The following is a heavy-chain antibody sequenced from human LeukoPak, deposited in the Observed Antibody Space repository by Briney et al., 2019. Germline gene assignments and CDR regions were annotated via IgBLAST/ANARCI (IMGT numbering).Heavy chain of an antibody. D-gene: IGHD2-8*01. CDR1: GFTVSSNY. J-gene: IGHJ4*02. V-gene: IGHV3-66*01. Sequence: GGSLRLSCAASGFTVSSNYMSWVRQAPGKGLEWVSVIYSGGSTYYADSVKGRFTISRDNSKNSHFLQMNSLRVEDTALYYCARGFRNGPFDCWGQGTLVTVSS. CDR2: IYSGGST. CDR3: ARGFRNGPFDC.